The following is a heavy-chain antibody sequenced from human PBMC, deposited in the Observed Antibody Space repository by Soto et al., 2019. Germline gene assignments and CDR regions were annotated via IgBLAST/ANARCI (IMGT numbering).Heavy chain of an antibody. CDR1: GGSFSGYF. Sequence: PSETLSLTCAVYGGSFSGYFWNWIRRPPGKGLEWIGEVNHSGSTNYNPSLKNRVTISVDTSKNQFSLKLSSVTAADTAVYYCAKDFPKGSSPTYYYYGMDVWGQGTTVTVSS. J-gene: IGHJ6*02. CDR2: VNHSGST. V-gene: IGHV4-34*01. CDR3: AKDFPKGSSPTYYYYGMDV.